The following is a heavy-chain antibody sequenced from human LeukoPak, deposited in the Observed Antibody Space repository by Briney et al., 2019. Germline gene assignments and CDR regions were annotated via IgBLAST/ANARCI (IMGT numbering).Heavy chain of an antibody. D-gene: IGHD3-10*01. CDR1: GSPFTSYW. Sequence: GESLPISSQGSGSPFTSYWSGWVGRLPGKGLEWMGVIYPGDSDTIYSPSFQGQVTISADKSITTAYLQWSSLKASDTAMYYCARHPGNYFDYWGQGTLVTVSS. V-gene: IGHV5-51*01. CDR2: IYPGDSDT. CDR3: ARHPGNYFDY. J-gene: IGHJ4*02.